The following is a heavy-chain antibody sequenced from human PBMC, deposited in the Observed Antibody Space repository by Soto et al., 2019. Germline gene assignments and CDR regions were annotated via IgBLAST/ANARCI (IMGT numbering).Heavy chain of an antibody. Sequence: QLQLQESGPGLVKPSETLSLTCTVSGDSISSSSYYWGWIRQPPGKGLEWIGSIYYSGSTYYNPSLKSRVTISVDTSKNQFSLKLSSVTAADTAVYYCARPGNYGSGSYLYYLDYWGQGTLVTVSS. J-gene: IGHJ4*02. D-gene: IGHD3-10*01. V-gene: IGHV4-39*01. CDR1: GDSISSSSYY. CDR3: ARPGNYGSGSYLYYLDY. CDR2: IYYSGST.